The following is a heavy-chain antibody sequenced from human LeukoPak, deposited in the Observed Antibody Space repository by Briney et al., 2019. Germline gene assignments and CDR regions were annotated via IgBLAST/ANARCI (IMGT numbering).Heavy chain of an antibody. J-gene: IGHJ5*02. CDR1: GFTFSSYS. V-gene: IGHV3-21*01. D-gene: IGHD3-9*01. Sequence: GGSLRLSCAASGFTFSSYSMNWVRQAPGKGLEWVSSISSSSSYIYYADSVKGRFTISRDNAKNSLYLQMNSLRAEDTAVYYCAKYYDILTGYQAWGQGTLVTVSS. CDR2: ISSSSSYI. CDR3: AKYYDILTGYQA.